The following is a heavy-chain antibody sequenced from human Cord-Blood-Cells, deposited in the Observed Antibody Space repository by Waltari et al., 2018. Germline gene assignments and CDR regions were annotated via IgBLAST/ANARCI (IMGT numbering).Heavy chain of an antibody. CDR3: ARGPYDSSGYYFYY. Sequence: QVQLQQWGAGLLKPSETLSLTCAVYGGSFSGYYWSWNRQPPGKGLEWIGEINHSGSTNYNPSLKSRVTISVDTSKNQFSLKLSSVTAADTAVYYCARGPYDSSGYYFYYWGQGTLVTVSS. D-gene: IGHD3-22*01. V-gene: IGHV4-34*01. CDR1: GGSFSGYY. J-gene: IGHJ4*02. CDR2: INHSGST.